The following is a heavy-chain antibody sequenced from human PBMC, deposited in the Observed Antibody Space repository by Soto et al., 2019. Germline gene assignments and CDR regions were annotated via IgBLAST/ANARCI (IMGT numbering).Heavy chain of an antibody. J-gene: IGHJ4*02. CDR3: AKPVKAPTYYFDY. CDR2: ISGSGGST. Sequence: GGFLRLSCAASGFTFSSYAMSWVRQAPGKGLEWVSAISGSGGSTYYADSVKGRFTISRDNSKNTLYLQMNSLRAEDTAVYYCAKPVKAPTYYFDYWGQGTLVTVSS. CDR1: GFTFSSYA. V-gene: IGHV3-23*01.